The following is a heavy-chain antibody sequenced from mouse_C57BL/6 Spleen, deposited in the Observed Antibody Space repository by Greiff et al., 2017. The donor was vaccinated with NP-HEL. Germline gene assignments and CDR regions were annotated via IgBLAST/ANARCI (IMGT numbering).Heavy chain of an antibody. CDR2: TYWDDDK. CDR1: GFSLSTSGMG. V-gene: IGHV8-12*01. J-gene: IGHJ4*01. CDR3: ARRGGYYYAMDY. D-gene: IGHD3-1*01. Sequence: QVTLQVCGPGLLQSSPSLSLSCSSSGFSLSTSGMGVSWLRQPPGKGLEWLAHTYWDDDKRYNPSLKSRLTTSKDTSRNQVFLKITSVDTADTATCYCARRGGYYYAMDYWGQGTSVTVSS.